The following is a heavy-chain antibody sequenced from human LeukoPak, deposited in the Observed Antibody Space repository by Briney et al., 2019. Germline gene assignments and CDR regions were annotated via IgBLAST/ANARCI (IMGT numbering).Heavy chain of an antibody. CDR3: ATRRQRGYYYYMDV. CDR1: GASFSGYY. J-gene: IGHJ6*03. V-gene: IGHV4-34*01. Sequence: SETLSLTCAVYGASFSGYYWSWIRQPPGKGLEWIGEINHSGSTNYNPSLTSRVTISVDTSKNQFSLKLSSVTAADTAVYYCATRRQRGYYYYMDVWGKGTTVTISS. CDR2: INHSGST.